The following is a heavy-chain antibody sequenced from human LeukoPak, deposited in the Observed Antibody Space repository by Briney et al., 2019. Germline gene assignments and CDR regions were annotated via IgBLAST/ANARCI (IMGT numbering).Heavy chain of an antibody. D-gene: IGHD3-22*01. CDR1: GFTFRSYW. V-gene: IGHV3-7*03. CDR2: IKQDGSEK. Sequence: GGSLRLSCAASGFTFRSYWMRWVRQAPGKGLEWVANIKQDGSEKNYVDSVKGRFTISRDNAKNSLYLQMNSLRAEDTAVYYCARDDYYDVGGYADDGFDIWGQGTMVTVSS. J-gene: IGHJ3*02. CDR3: ARDDYYDVGGYADDGFDI.